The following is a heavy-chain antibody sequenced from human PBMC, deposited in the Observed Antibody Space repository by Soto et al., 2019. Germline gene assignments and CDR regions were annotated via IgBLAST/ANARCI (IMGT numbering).Heavy chain of an antibody. V-gene: IGHV3-30*18. J-gene: IGHJ4*02. D-gene: IGHD4-4*01. Sequence: GGSLRLSCAASGFTFSSYGMHWVRQAPGKGLEWVAVISYDGSNKYYADSVKGRFTISRDNSKNTLYLQMNSLRAEDKAVYYCAKDPEMATVDFEYWGQGTLVTVSS. CDR3: AKDPEMATVDFEY. CDR1: GFTFSSYG. CDR2: ISYDGSNK.